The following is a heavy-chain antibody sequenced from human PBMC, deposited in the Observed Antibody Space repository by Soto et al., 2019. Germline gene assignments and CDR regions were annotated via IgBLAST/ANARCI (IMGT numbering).Heavy chain of an antibody. CDR3: ARVGGPLVVVAYY. J-gene: IGHJ4*02. D-gene: IGHD2-15*01. Sequence: QVXLVQXGXEVKXPXXSVKVSCKASGYTXTSYGISXVRQXXGQGLEWMGWISAYNGNTNYAQKLQGRVTMTTDTSTSTAYMELRSLRSDDTAVYYCARVGGPLVVVAYYWGQGTLVTVSS. CDR2: ISAYNGNT. V-gene: IGHV1-18*01. CDR1: GYTXTSYG.